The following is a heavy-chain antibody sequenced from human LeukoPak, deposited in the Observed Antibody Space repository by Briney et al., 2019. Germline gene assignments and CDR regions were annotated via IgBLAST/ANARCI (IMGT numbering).Heavy chain of an antibody. Sequence: SETLSLTCTVSGGSISSYYWSWIRQPPGKGLEWIGYIYYSGSTYYNPSLESRVTISVDTSKNQFSLKLSSVTAADTAVYYCAREATVVAPHLDYWGQGTLVTVSS. J-gene: IGHJ4*02. D-gene: IGHD2-2*01. CDR2: IYYSGST. CDR1: GGSISSYY. CDR3: AREATVVAPHLDY. V-gene: IGHV4-59*12.